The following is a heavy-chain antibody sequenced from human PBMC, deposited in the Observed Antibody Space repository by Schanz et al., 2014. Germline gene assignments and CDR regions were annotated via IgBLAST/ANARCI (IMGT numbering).Heavy chain of an antibody. CDR3: ARARSWPDY. D-gene: IGHD6-13*01. Sequence: QLQLQESGPGLVKPSETLSLTCTVSGGSISSSSYYWGWIRQPPGKGLEWIGHIFYTGYTYNNPSRGSRVTMSGDTSKNQLSRKLALVTAADTAVYYCARARSWPDYWGQGTLVTVSS. CDR1: GGSISSSSYY. J-gene: IGHJ4*02. V-gene: IGHV4-39*01. CDR2: IFYTGYT.